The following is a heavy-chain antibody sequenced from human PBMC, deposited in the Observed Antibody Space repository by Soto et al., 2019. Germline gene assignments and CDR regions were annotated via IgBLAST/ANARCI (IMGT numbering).Heavy chain of an antibody. CDR3: ASGRTIVSPGN. V-gene: IGHV1-2*02. CDR1: GYTFTGYQ. CDR2: INPNSGGT. J-gene: IGHJ4*02. D-gene: IGHD2-21*01. Sequence: QVQLVQSGAEVKEPGASVKVSCKASGYTFTGYQIHWVRQAPGQGLEWMGWINPNSGGTNYAQKCQGRVTLTSDTSITTAYMELKRLRSDETAVYYGASGRTIVSPGNWGQGTLVSVSS.